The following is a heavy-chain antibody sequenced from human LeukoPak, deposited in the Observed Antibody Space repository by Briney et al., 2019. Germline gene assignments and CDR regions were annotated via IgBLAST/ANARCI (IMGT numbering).Heavy chain of an antibody. CDR1: GFTFSSYN. D-gene: IGHD5-24*01. Sequence: GGSLRLSCEASGFTFSSYNMNWVRQAPGKGLEWVSSISSSSTYIYYADSVKGRFTISRDNAKNSLYLQMNSLRAEDTAVYYCARDQHGYNSNFDYWGQGTLVTVSS. V-gene: IGHV3-21*04. J-gene: IGHJ4*02. CDR2: ISSSSTYI. CDR3: ARDQHGYNSNFDY.